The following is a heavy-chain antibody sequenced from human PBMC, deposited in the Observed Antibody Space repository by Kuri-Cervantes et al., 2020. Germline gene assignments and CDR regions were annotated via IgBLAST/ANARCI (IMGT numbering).Heavy chain of an antibody. Sequence: GESLKISCAASGFTFSSYAMTWVRQAPGKGLEWVSAISGSGGSTYYADSVKGRFTISRDNSKNTLYLQMNSLRAEDTAVYYCAKDVGLRCSGGSCYSSYFDYWGQGTLVTVSS. CDR3: AKDVGLRCSGGSCYSSYFDY. CDR1: GFTFSSYA. V-gene: IGHV3-23*01. D-gene: IGHD2-15*01. CDR2: ISGSGGST. J-gene: IGHJ4*02.